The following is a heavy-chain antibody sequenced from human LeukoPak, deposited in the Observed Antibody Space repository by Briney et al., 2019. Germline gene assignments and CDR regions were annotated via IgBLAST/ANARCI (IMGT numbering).Heavy chain of an antibody. CDR2: IIPIFGTA. Sequence: ASVKVSCKASGGTFSSYAISWVRQAPGQGLEWMGGIIPIFGTANYAQKFQGRVTITADESTSTAYMELSSLRSEDTAVYYCARGGVVVPAAIGGNYYYYYMDVWGKGTTVTISS. D-gene: IGHD2-2*01. V-gene: IGHV1-69*13. CDR1: GGTFSSYA. CDR3: ARGGVVVPAAIGGNYYYYYMDV. J-gene: IGHJ6*03.